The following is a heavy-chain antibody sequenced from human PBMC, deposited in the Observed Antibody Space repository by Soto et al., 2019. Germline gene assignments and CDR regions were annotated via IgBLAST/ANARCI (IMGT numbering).Heavy chain of an antibody. J-gene: IGHJ4*02. CDR1: GGSISSGGYS. V-gene: IGHV4-31*03. CDR3: ARDWDGYGAFAF. CDR2: IFYSGRP. Sequence: QVQLQESGPGLVKPSQTLSLTCSLSGGSISSGGYSWSWIRQHPGKGLEGIVYIFYSGRPFYNPSLKSRVTMSVDASKNQFSLNLNSVTAVDTAVYYCARDWDGYGAFAFWGQGTLVTVSS. D-gene: IGHD3-10*01.